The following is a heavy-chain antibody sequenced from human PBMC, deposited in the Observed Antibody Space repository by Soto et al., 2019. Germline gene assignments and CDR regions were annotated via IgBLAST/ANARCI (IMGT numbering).Heavy chain of an antibody. CDR3: ARGLTPGEGYCSGGSCYSIVWFDP. CDR1: GGSISSGGYY. D-gene: IGHD2-15*01. CDR2: IYYSGST. J-gene: IGHJ5*02. V-gene: IGHV4-31*03. Sequence: SETLSLTCTVSGGSISSGGYYWSWIRQHPGKGLEWIGYIYYSGSTYYNPSLKSRVTISVDTSKNQFSLKLSSVTAADTAVYYCARGLTPGEGYCSGGSCYSIVWFDPWGQGTLVTVSS.